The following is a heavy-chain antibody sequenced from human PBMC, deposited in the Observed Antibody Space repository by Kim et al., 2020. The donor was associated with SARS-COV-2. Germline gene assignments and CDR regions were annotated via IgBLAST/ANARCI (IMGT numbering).Heavy chain of an antibody. CDR3: AGDRRGVTGTYYYDD. Sequence: SETLSLTCTISGGSIRGHFWSWIRQSAGKGLEFVGRLFPGGSSDYSPSLMSRVAMSSDTSTNKVSLTLRSVTAADTAVYYCAGDRRGVTGTYYYDDWGQGILVTVSS. V-gene: IGHV4-4*07. CDR2: LFPGGSS. J-gene: IGHJ4*02. CDR1: GGSIRGHF. D-gene: IGHD2-21*02.